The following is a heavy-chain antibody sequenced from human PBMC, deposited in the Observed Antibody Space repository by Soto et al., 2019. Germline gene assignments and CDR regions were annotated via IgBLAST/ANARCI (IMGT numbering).Heavy chain of an antibody. CDR3: ARSLTEGYCTITGCYTRPLYGMDV. CDR1: GYTFSGYY. D-gene: IGHD2-2*02. J-gene: IGHJ6*02. Sequence: ASVKVSCKASGYTFSGYYIHWLRQAPGQGLEWMGWINPNSGGTNYAQKFPGRVTVTRDTPTSTAYMELRRLTSDDTAVYYCARSLTEGYCTITGCYTRPLYGMDVWGQGTTVTVSS. CDR2: INPNSGGT. V-gene: IGHV1-2*02.